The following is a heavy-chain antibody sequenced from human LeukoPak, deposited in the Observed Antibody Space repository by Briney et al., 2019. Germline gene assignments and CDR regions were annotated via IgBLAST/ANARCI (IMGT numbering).Heavy chain of an antibody. V-gene: IGHV3-21*01. CDR3: ARQCYYYDSNESCDY. Sequence: GGSLTLSCAASGFTSSTYSMNWVRQAPGKGLEWVSSISSGRGYIYYADSVKGRFSISRDNAKNSLYLQMNSLRAEDTAVYYCARQCYYYDSNESCDYWGQGTLVTVSS. D-gene: IGHD3-22*01. CDR1: GFTSSTYS. CDR2: ISSGRGYI. J-gene: IGHJ4*02.